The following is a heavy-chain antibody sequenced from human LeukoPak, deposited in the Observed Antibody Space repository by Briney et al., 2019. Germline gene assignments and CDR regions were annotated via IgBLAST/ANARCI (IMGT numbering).Heavy chain of an antibody. Sequence: GESLKISCKGSGYSFTSYWIGWVRQMPGKGLEWMGIIYPGDSDTRYSPSFQGQVTISADKSISTAYLQWSSLKASDTAMYYCARQAHYDSSGYSTIEDYWGQGTLVTVSS. CDR3: ARQAHYDSSGYSTIEDY. V-gene: IGHV5-51*01. CDR2: IYPGDSDT. CDR1: GYSFTSYW. D-gene: IGHD3-22*01. J-gene: IGHJ4*02.